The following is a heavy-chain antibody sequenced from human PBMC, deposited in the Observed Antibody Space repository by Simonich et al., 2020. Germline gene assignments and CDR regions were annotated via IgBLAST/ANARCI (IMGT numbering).Heavy chain of an antibody. J-gene: IGHJ6*03. CDR2: IKQDGSEK. D-gene: IGHD7-27*01. CDR3: ARDGLGTAYYYYMDV. V-gene: IGHV3-7*01. Sequence: EVQLVESGGGLVQPGGSLSLSCAASGFTFSSYWMSWVRQGPGKGLEWVANIKQDGSEKYYVDSVKGRFTISRDNAKNSLYLQMNSLRAEDTAVYYCARDGLGTAYYYYMDVWGKGTTVTVSS. CDR1: GFTFSSYW.